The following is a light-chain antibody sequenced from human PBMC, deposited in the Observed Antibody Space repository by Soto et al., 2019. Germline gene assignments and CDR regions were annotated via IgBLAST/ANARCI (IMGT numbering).Light chain of an antibody. Sequence: SVLTQPASVSGSPGQSITISCTGTSSDVGGYNYVSWYQQHPGKAPKLMIYDVSNRPSGASNRFSGSKSGNTASLTISGLQADDEADYYCSSYTSSSTLYVFGTGTKVTVL. CDR2: DVS. V-gene: IGLV2-14*01. CDR1: SSDVGGYNY. CDR3: SSYTSSSTLYV. J-gene: IGLJ1*01.